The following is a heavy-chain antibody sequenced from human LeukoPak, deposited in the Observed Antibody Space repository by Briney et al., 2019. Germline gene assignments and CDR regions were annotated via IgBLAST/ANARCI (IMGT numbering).Heavy chain of an antibody. V-gene: IGHV4-34*01. CDR2: INHSGST. J-gene: IGHJ6*02. CDR1: GGSFSGYY. D-gene: IGHD5/OR15-5a*01. Sequence: SETLSLTCAVYGGSFSGYYWSWIRQPPGKGLEWIGEINHSGSTNYNPSLKSRVTISVDTSKNQFSLKLSSVTAADTAVYYCARVPRRPSTKGMDVWGQGTTVTVSS. CDR3: ARVPRRPSTKGMDV.